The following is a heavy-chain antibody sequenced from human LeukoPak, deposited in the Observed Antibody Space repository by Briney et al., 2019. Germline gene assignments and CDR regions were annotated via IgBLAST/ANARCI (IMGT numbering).Heavy chain of an antibody. D-gene: IGHD1-26*01. CDR3: ARIVGATVY. Sequence: SVNVSCKASVYTFTGYYMHWLRQAPAQGLEWMGWINPNSGDTNYAKKFQGRVTMTRDTSISTAYMELSRSRSDETAEYYCARIVGATVYWGQGTLVTVST. J-gene: IGHJ4*02. CDR2: INPNSGDT. V-gene: IGHV1-2*02. CDR1: VYTFTGYY.